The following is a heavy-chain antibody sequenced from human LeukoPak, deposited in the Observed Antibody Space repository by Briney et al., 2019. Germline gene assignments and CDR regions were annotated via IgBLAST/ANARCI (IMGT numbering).Heavy chain of an antibody. CDR2: ISAYNGNT. J-gene: IGHJ6*02. CDR3: ARDAPPLGDFWSGYQYYYYYYGMDV. D-gene: IGHD3-3*01. V-gene: IGHV1-18*01. CDR1: GYTFTSYG. Sequence: ASVKVSCKASGYTFTSYGISWVRQAPGQGLEWMGWISAYNGNTNYAQKLQGRVTMTTHTSTSTAYMELRSLRSDDTAVYYCARDAPPLGDFWSGYQYYYYYYGMDVWSQGTTVTVSS.